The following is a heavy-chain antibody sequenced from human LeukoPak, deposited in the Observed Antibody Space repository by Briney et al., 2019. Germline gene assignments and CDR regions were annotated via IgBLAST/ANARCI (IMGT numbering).Heavy chain of an antibody. J-gene: IGHJ5*02. V-gene: IGHV4-34*01. CDR3: ARGPVVVPAAMRVRWFDP. CDR2: INHSGST. Sequence: SETLSLTCAVYGGSFSGYYWSWIRQPPGGGLEWLGEINHSGSTNYNPSLKSRVTISVDTSKNQFSLKLSSVTAADTAVYYCARGPVVVPAAMRVRWFDPWGQGTLVTVSS. CDR1: GGSFSGYY. D-gene: IGHD2-2*01.